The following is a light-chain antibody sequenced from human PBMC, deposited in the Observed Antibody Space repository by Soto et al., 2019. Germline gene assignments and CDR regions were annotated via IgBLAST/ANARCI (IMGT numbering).Light chain of an antibody. CDR1: SSNIGAGYD. CDR3: QSYDSSLSVV. Sequence: QLVLTQPPSVSGAPGQRVTISCTGSSSNIGAGYDVHWYQQLPGTAPKLLIYGNSNRPSGVPDRFSGSKSGTSASLAITGLQAEDEAEYYCQSYDSSLSVVFGGGTKL. CDR2: GNS. J-gene: IGLJ2*01. V-gene: IGLV1-40*01.